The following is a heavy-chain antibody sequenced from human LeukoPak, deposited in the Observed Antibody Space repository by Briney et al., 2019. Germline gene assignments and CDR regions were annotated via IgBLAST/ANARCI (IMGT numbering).Heavy chain of an antibody. CDR2: IYYSGSA. CDR1: GGSISSYY. D-gene: IGHD3-10*01. J-gene: IGHJ4*02. CDR3: ARQMRLAPGVLDY. V-gene: IGHV4-59*08. Sequence: SETLSLTCTVSGGSISSYYWSWIRQPPGKGLEWIGYIYYSGSANYNPSLESRVTISVDASKNQFSLKLSSVTAADTAVYYCARQMRLAPGVLDYWGQGTLVTVSS.